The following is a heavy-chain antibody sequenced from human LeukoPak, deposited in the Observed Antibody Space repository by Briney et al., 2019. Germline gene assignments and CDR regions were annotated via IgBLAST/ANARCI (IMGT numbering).Heavy chain of an antibody. V-gene: IGHV1-69*05. J-gene: IGHJ5*02. D-gene: IGHD3-22*01. CDR1: GGTFSSYA. Sequence: SVKVSCKASGGTFSSYAISWVRQAPGQGLEWMGGIIPIFGTANYAQKFQGRVTITTDESTSTAYMELSSLRSEDTAVYYCASTYDSSGHYSPSWFDPWGQGTLATVSS. CDR2: IIPIFGTA. CDR3: ASTYDSSGHYSPSWFDP.